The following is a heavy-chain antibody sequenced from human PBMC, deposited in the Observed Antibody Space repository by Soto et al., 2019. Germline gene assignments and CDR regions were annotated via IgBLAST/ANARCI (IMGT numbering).Heavy chain of an antibody. D-gene: IGHD3-22*01. CDR2: ISSSGSTI. V-gene: IGHV3-11*01. CDR3: ARDYYDSSGYYSVYYYGMDV. J-gene: IGHJ6*02. CDR1: GFTFSDYY. Sequence: QVQLVESGGGLVKPGGSLRLSCAASGFTFSDYYMSWIRQAPGKGLEWVSYISSSGSTIYYADSVKGRFTISRDNAKNSLYLQMNSLRAEDTAVYYCARDYYDSSGYYSVYYYGMDVWGQGTTVTVSS.